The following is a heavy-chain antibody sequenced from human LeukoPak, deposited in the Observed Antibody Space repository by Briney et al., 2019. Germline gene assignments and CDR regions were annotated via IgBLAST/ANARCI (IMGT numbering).Heavy chain of an antibody. CDR3: ARKIPSGGFDY. J-gene: IGHJ4*02. CDR1: GYSISSGYY. Sequence: PSETLSPTCTVSGYSISSGYYWGWVRQPPGKGLEWIGTVYYSGNTFYNPSLKSRVTISLDTSKNQFSLKLSSVTAADTAVFYCARKIPSGGFDYWGQGTLVTVSS. V-gene: IGHV4-38-2*02. D-gene: IGHD1-26*01. CDR2: VYYSGNT.